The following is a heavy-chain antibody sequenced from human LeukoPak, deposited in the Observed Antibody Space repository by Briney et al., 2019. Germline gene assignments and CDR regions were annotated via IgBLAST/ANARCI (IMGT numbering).Heavy chain of an antibody. CDR1: GGSISSGSYY. D-gene: IGHD3-9*01. CDR3: ARANFDTLTGWGHFDS. Sequence: SQTLSLTCTVSGGSISSGSYYWSWIRQPAGKGLEWIGRIYTSGSTNYNPSLKSRATLSVDKSKNQFSLKMNSVTAADTAMYYCARANFDTLTGWGHFDSWGQGTLVTVSS. CDR2: IYTSGST. J-gene: IGHJ4*02. V-gene: IGHV4-61*02.